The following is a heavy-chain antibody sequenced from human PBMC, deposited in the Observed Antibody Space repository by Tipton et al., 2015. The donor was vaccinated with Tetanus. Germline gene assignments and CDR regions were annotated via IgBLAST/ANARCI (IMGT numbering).Heavy chain of an antibody. CDR3: VRGPKHWLPAGQVY. CDR2: IHQSGST. Sequence: SLRLSCAVSGGSISSGNWWSWVRQSPGKGLEWIGEIHQSGSTSYNPSLKSRVSMSVDKSKNQFSLQLNSVTAADTAIYYCVRGPKHWLPAGQVYWGQGTLVTVSS. V-gene: IGHV4-4*02. J-gene: IGHJ4*02. D-gene: IGHD6-19*01. CDR1: GGSISSGNW.